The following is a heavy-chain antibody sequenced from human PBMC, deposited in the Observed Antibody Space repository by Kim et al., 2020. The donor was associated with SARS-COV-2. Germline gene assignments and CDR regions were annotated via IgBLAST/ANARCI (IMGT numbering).Heavy chain of an antibody. V-gene: IGHV3-11*05. CDR3: ARDSGSSWFSWFDP. D-gene: IGHD6-13*01. J-gene: IGHJ5*02. Sequence: YADAVKCRFTICRENAKNSRYQQMNSLRDEDTAVYYCARDSGSSWFSWFDPWGQGTLVTVSS.